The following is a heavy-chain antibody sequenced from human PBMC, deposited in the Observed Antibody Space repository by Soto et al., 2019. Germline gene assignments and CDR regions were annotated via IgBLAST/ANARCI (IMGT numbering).Heavy chain of an antibody. CDR1: GYTFTSYG. CDR3: AKNGQPPYYYGMDV. V-gene: IGHV1-18*01. Sequence: GASVKVSCKASGYTFTSYGISWVRQAPGQGLEWMGWISGYNGDTNYAQKFQGRVTMTIDTFTSTVYMEMRSLTSDDTAVYYCAKNGQPPYYYGMDVWGQGTTVTVSS. D-gene: IGHD2-8*01. CDR2: ISGYNGDT. J-gene: IGHJ6*02.